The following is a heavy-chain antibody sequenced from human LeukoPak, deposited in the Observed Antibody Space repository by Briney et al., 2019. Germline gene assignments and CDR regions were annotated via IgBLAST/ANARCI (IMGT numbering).Heavy chain of an antibody. CDR3: ARDRGCNY. CDR1: GFTFSSFW. J-gene: IGHJ4*02. Sequence: PGGSLRLSCAASGFTFSSFWMTWVRQAPGEGLEWVANINQDGSEKYYVDSVKGRCTISRDNAKNALYLQMDSLRAEDTAVYYCARDRGCNYWGQGTLVTVSS. V-gene: IGHV3-7*05. CDR2: INQDGSEK.